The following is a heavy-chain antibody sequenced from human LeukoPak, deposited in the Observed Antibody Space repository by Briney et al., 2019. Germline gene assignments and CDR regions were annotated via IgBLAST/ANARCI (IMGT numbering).Heavy chain of an antibody. J-gene: IGHJ4*02. D-gene: IGHD1-1*01. V-gene: IGHV3-23*01. CDR3: ARDWKTDSFDY. CDR2: ISGSGGST. Sequence: GGSLRLSCAASGFXFSSYAMSWVRQAPGKGLEWVSAISGSGGSTYYADSVKGRFTISRDNSKNTLYLQMNSLRAEDTAIYYCARDWKTDSFDYWGQGTLVTVSS. CDR1: GFXFSSYA.